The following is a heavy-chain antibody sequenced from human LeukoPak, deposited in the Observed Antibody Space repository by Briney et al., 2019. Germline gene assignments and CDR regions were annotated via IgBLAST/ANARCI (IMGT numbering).Heavy chain of an antibody. Sequence: PSETLSLTCTVSGGSITSSSFYWGWIRQPPGKGLEWIGSIYYSGTTYYNPSLRSRVTISMDLSKNQFSLQLISVTAADTAVYYCARGIGDYDFWSCYYYYYYMDVWGKGTTVTVSS. V-gene: IGHV4-39*01. CDR2: IYYSGTT. D-gene: IGHD3-3*01. CDR1: GGSITSSSFY. J-gene: IGHJ6*03. CDR3: ARGIGDYDFWSCYYYYYYMDV.